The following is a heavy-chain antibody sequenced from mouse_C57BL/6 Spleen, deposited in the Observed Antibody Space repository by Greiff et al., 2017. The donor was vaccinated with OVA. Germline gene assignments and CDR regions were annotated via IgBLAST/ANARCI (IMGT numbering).Heavy chain of an antibody. J-gene: IGHJ2*01. V-gene: IGHV1-55*01. D-gene: IGHD4-1*02. CDR1: GYTFTSYW. CDR3: ARWQLGQGNGY. Sequence: VQLQQSGAELVKPGASVKMSCKASGYTFTSYWITWVKQRPGHGLEWIGDIYPGSGSTNYNEKFKSKATLTVDTSSSTAYMQLSSLTAEDSAVYYGARWQLGQGNGYWGQGTTLSVAS. CDR2: IYPGSGST.